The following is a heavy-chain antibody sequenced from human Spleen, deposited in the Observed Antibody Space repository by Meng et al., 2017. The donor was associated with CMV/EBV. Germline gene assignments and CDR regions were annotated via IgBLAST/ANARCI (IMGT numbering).Heavy chain of an antibody. CDR3: ARGSRAYNWKPIDY. CDR1: DGSFSGYY. Sequence: CGVYDGSFSGYYWTWIRQPPGKGLEWIGEINHRGSTNYNPSLKSRVTILIDMSKNEFSLKVTSVTAADTAVYYCARGSRAYNWKPIDYWGQGTLVTVSS. J-gene: IGHJ4*02. D-gene: IGHD1-20*01. CDR2: INHRGST. V-gene: IGHV4-34*01.